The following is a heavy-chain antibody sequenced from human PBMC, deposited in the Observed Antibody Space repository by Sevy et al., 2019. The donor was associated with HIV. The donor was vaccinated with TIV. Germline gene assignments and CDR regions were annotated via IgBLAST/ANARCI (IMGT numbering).Heavy chain of an antibody. Sequence: GGSLRLSCAASGFTFSSYAMSWVRQAPGKGLEWVSAISGSGGSTYYADSVKGRFTISRDNSKNTLYLQMNSLRAEDTAVYYCAAPPIFGVFNIYYYGMDVWGQGTTVTVSS. CDR2: ISGSGGST. CDR3: AAPPIFGVFNIYYYGMDV. D-gene: IGHD3-3*01. CDR1: GFTFSSYA. J-gene: IGHJ6*02. V-gene: IGHV3-23*01.